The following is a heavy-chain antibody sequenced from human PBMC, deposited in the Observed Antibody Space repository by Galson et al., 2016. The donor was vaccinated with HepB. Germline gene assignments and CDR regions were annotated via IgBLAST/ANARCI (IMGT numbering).Heavy chain of an antibody. CDR3: ARARLAAAGFYFDY. Sequence: SVKVSCKASGYTFTDYYMHWVRQAPGQGLEWMGWINPKRGDTKYAQKFQGWVTMTRDTSMSTAYMELTKLRSDDTAVYYCARARLAAAGFYFDYWGQGTQVTVSS. J-gene: IGHJ4*02. V-gene: IGHV1-2*04. CDR2: INPKRGDT. CDR1: GYTFTDYY. D-gene: IGHD6-13*01.